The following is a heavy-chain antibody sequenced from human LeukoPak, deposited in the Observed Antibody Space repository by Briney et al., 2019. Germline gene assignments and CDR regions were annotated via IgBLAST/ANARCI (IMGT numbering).Heavy chain of an antibody. CDR1: GFTFSSYS. D-gene: IGHD1-26*01. CDR3: ARARSSKWALQF. CDR2: ISSSSSYI. Sequence: GGSLRLSCAASGFTFSSYSMNWVRQVPGKGLEWVSSISSSSSYIYYADSVKGRFTISRDNAKNSLYLQMNSLRAEDTAVYYCARARSSKWALQFWGQGTLVTVSS. J-gene: IGHJ4*02. V-gene: IGHV3-21*04.